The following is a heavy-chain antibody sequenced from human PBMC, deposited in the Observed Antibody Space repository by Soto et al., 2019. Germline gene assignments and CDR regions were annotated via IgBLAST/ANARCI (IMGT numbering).Heavy chain of an antibody. V-gene: IGHV4-39*01. CDR1: GGSVSNSTYY. CDR2: VYYRGRS. D-gene: IGHD2-8*01. J-gene: IGHJ4*01. Sequence: SETLSLTCTVSGGSVSNSTYYWGWIRQSPGKGLEWIGSVYYRGRSYSKSSVKSRVTISVDTSKNQFSLNLNSVTASDTAVYYCVSQRTSVLTHAYFDYWGPGALGTVSS. CDR3: VSQRTSVLTHAYFDY.